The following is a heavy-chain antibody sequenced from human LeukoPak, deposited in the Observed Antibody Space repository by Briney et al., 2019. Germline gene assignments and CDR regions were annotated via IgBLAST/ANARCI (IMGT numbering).Heavy chain of an antibody. Sequence: GGFLRLSCAASGFTFSSYAMHWVRQAPGKGLEWVAVISYDGSNKYYADSVKGRFTISRDNSKNTLYLQMNSLRAEDTAVYYCAKDRTAYGSGSYLFDYWGQGTLVTVSS. V-gene: IGHV3-30-3*01. J-gene: IGHJ4*02. CDR2: ISYDGSNK. CDR3: AKDRTAYGSGSYLFDY. D-gene: IGHD3-10*01. CDR1: GFTFSSYA.